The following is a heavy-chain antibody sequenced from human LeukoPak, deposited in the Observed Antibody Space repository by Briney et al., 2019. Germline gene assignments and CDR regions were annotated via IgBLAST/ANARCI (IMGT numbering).Heavy chain of an antibody. CDR1: GGSIRGNY. V-gene: IGHV4-59*01. D-gene: IGHD4-17*01. Sequence: SETLSLTCTVSGGSIRGNYWTWIRRPPGKGLEWIGYIYYTGSTNYNPSLKSRVIISVDTSKNQFSLRLSSVTAADRATYYCAREKESIDYGDSRISWYFDLWGRGTLVTVSS. CDR2: IYYTGST. J-gene: IGHJ2*01. CDR3: AREKESIDYGDSRISWYFDL.